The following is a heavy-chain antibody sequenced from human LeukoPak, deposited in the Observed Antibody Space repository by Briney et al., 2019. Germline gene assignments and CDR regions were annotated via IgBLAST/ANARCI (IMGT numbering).Heavy chain of an antibody. CDR3: ARAAYFYDSRDAFADY. CDR1: GFTFSSYN. CDR2: ISSSSSYI. Sequence: PGGSLRLSCAASGFTFSSYNMNWVRQAPGKGLEWVSSISSSSSYIYYADSVKGRFTISRDNAKNSLYLQMNSLRAEDTGVYYCARAAYFYDSRDAFADYWGQGTLVTVSS. V-gene: IGHV3-21*01. J-gene: IGHJ4*02. D-gene: IGHD3-22*01.